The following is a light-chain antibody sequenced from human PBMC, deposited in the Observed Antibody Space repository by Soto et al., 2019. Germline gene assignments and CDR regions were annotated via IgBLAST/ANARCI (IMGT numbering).Light chain of an antibody. Sequence: DIQMTQSPSTLSASVGDRVTITCRASQSISSWLAWYQQKPGKAPKLLIYDASSLESGVPSRFSGSGSGTEFTLTISSMQPDDFATYCCQQYNGYPLTFGGGTKVEIK. V-gene: IGKV1-5*01. J-gene: IGKJ4*01. CDR2: DAS. CDR3: QQYNGYPLT. CDR1: QSISSW.